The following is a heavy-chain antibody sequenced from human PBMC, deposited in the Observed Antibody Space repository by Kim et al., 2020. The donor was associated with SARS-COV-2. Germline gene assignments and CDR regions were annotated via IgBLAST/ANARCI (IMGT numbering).Heavy chain of an antibody. V-gene: IGHV3-23*03. Sequence: GGSLRLSCAASGFTFASYAMSWVRQAPGKGLEWVSVIYSDGSSTYYADSVKGRFTISRDNSKNTLYLQMNSLRAEDTAVYYCAKNRQQLVFGGQGTLVTVSS. CDR3: AKNRQQLVF. D-gene: IGHD6-13*01. J-gene: IGHJ4*02. CDR1: GFTFASYA. CDR2: IYSDGSST.